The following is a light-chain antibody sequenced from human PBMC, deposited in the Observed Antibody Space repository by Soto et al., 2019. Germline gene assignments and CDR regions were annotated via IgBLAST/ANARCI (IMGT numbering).Light chain of an antibody. CDR3: QQYNTYSLT. CDR1: QSLSSW. CDR2: KAS. J-gene: IGKJ1*01. V-gene: IGKV1-5*03. Sequence: DIQMTQSPSALSASVGDRVTITCRASQSLSSWLAWYQQKPGKAPNLLIYKASSLESGVPSRFSGSGSGTEFTLTISSLQPDDSATYYCQQYNTYSLTFGHGTKVEIK.